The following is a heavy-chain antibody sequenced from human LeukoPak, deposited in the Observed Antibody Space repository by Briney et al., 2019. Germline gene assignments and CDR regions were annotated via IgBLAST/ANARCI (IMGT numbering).Heavy chain of an antibody. V-gene: IGHV4-4*09. Sequence: SETLSLTCTVSGGSISSYYWSWIRQPPGKGLEWIGYIYTSGSTNYNPSLKSRVTISVDTSKNQFSLKLSSLTAADTAVYYCARHRWGITIFGVVILEWWCDPWGQGTLVPVSS. CDR1: GGSISSYY. CDR2: IYTSGST. D-gene: IGHD3-3*01. J-gene: IGHJ5*02. CDR3: ARHRWGITIFGVVILEWWCDP.